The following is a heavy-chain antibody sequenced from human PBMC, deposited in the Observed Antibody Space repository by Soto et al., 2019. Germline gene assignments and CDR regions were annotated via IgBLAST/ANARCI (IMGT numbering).Heavy chain of an antibody. V-gene: IGHV3-64*01. Sequence: EVQLVESGGGLVQPGGSLRLSCAASGFTFSSYAMHCVRQAPGKGLEYVSAISSNGGSTYYANSVKGRFTISRDNSKNTLYLQMGSLRAEDMAVYYCARDKGDILTGYYYFDYWGQGTLVTVSS. J-gene: IGHJ4*02. CDR2: ISSNGGST. CDR1: GFTFSSYA. D-gene: IGHD3-9*01. CDR3: ARDKGDILTGYYYFDY.